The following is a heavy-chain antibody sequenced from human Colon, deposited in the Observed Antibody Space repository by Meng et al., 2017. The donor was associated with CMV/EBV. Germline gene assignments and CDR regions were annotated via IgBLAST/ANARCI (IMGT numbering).Heavy chain of an antibody. CDR1: GVAMSLYY. CDR3: ARDSRTHGPYYYHGVDV. V-gene: IGHV4-59*01. J-gene: IGHJ6*02. Sequence: SETLSLTCSVSGVAMSLYYWSWIRQAPGKGLEWIGYIYYSGNTNYNPSLKSRVTISLDTSKNQFSLKLRSVTAADTAVYYCARDSRTHGPYYYHGVDVWGQGTTVTVSS. D-gene: IGHD2-2*01. CDR2: IYYSGNT.